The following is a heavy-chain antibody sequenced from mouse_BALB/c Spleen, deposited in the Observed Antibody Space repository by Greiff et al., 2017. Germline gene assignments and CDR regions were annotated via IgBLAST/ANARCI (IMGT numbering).Heavy chain of an antibody. Sequence: QVQLKESGPELVKPGASVRISCKASGYTFTSYYIHWVKQRPGQGLEWIGWIYPGNVNTKYNEKSKGKATLTADKSSSTAYMQLSSLTSEDSAVYFCARGDGNYLAWFAYWGQGTLVTVSA. J-gene: IGHJ3*01. CDR2: IYPGNVNT. V-gene: IGHV1S56*01. CDR1: GYTFTSYY. CDR3: ARGDGNYLAWFAY. D-gene: IGHD2-1*01.